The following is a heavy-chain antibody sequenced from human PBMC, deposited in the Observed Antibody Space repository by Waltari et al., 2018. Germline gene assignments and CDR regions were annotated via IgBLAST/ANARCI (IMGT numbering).Heavy chain of an antibody. CDR1: GFTFSSYG. V-gene: IGHV3-33*01. J-gene: IGHJ4*02. Sequence: QVQLVESGGGVVQPGRSLRLSCAASGFTFSSYGITWVRQAPGKGLEWVAVIWYDGSNKYYADSVKGRFTISRDNSKNTLYLQMNSLRAEDTAVYYCARDPGSSLDYWGQGTLVTVSS. CDR2: IWYDGSNK. CDR3: ARDPGSSLDY. D-gene: IGHD1-26*01.